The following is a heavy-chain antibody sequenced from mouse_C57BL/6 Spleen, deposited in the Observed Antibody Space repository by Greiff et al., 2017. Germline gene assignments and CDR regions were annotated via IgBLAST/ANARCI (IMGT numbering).Heavy chain of an antibody. CDR1: GFNIKDYY. J-gene: IGHJ3*01. CDR2: IDPENGDT. V-gene: IGHV14-4*01. Sequence: VQLQQSGAELVKPGASVKLSCTASGFNIKDYYMHWVKQRTEQGLEWIGWIDPENGDTEYASKFQGKATITADTSSNTAYLQLSSLTSEDTAVYYCTTGGYPSYWGQGTLVTVSA. D-gene: IGHD2-2*01. CDR3: TTGGYPSY.